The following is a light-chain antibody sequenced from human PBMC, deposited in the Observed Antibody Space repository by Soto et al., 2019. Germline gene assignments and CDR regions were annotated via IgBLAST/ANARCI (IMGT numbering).Light chain of an antibody. Sequence: EIVMTQSPATLSVSPGDRVTLSCRASQNIDNNLAWYQQRPGQLPRLLIYGASTRANGIPARFSGSGSGTEFTLTISSLQSEDFAVYCCQQYNNWPPLTFGGGTKVEIK. CDR1: QNIDNN. V-gene: IGKV3D-15*01. CDR3: QQYNNWPPLT. J-gene: IGKJ4*01. CDR2: GAS.